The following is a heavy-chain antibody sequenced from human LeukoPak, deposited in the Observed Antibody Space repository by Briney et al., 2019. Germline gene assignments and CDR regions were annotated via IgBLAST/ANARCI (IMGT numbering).Heavy chain of an antibody. J-gene: IGHJ4*02. Sequence: GGSLRLSCAASGFTFSSYAMHWVRQAPGKGLEWVAIIWYDGSNKYYADSVKGRFTISRDNSKNTLFLQMNSLRAEDTAVYYCAKDPYRASSGLVDYWGQGTLVTVSS. CDR2: IWYDGSNK. D-gene: IGHD5-12*01. V-gene: IGHV3-33*06. CDR3: AKDPYRASSGLVDY. CDR1: GFTFSSYA.